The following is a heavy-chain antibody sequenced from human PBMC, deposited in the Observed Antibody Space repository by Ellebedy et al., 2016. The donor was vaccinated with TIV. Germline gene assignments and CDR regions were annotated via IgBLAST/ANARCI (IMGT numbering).Heavy chain of an antibody. Sequence: SVKVSCXASGGTFSSYAISWVRQAPGQGLEWMGRIIPILGIANYAQKFQGRVTITADESTSTAYMELSSLRSEDTAVYYCARDRNSGTTADAFDIWGQGTMVTVSS. CDR3: ARDRNSGTTADAFDI. CDR1: GGTFSSYA. V-gene: IGHV1-69*04. CDR2: IIPILGIA. D-gene: IGHD1-7*01. J-gene: IGHJ3*02.